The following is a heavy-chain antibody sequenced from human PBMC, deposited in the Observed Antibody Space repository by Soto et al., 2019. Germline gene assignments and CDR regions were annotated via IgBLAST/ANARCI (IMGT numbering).Heavy chain of an antibody. CDR2: ISGSGGST. V-gene: IGHV3-23*01. J-gene: IGHJ4*02. Sequence: GGSLRLSCAASGFTFSSYAMSWVRQAPGKGLEWVSAISGSGGSTYYADSVKGRFTISRDNSKNTLYLQMNSLRAEDTAVYYCAREKEFPYYYDSSGYLYYFDYWGQGTLVTVSS. D-gene: IGHD3-22*01. CDR1: GFTFSSYA. CDR3: AREKEFPYYYDSSGYLYYFDY.